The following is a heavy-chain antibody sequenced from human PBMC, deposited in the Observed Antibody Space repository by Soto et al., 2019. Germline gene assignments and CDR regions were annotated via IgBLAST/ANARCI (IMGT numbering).Heavy chain of an antibody. CDR1: GFTFSSYV. D-gene: IGHD3-3*01. CDR2: VHYDGTKK. V-gene: IGHV3-33*01. J-gene: IGHJ6*02. CDR3: ARETSYDFWSGPQTMDV. Sequence: QVQLVESGGGVVQPGTSLRLSCEPSGFTFSSYVMHWVRQAPGKGLEWVAVVHYDGTKKYYADSVRGRFTISRDNSENILYLQINSLRPDDTAVYFCARETSYDFWSGPQTMDVWGQGTTVTVSS.